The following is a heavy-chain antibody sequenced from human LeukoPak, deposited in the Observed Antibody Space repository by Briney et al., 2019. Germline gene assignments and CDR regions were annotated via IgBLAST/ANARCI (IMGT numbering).Heavy chain of an antibody. CDR3: ARDLNYHNTTNYYDVFDI. CDR1: GGSISDYY. D-gene: IGHD2/OR15-2a*01. V-gene: IGHV4-59*01. CDR2: IHSSGRT. Sequence: PSETLSLTCSVFGGSISDYYWTWIRQPPGKGLEWLANIHSSGRTNYNPSLNSRVTISLDTSKDQVSLKLSSVTTADTAVYYCARDLNYHNTTNYYDVFDIWGQGTMVTVSS. J-gene: IGHJ3*02.